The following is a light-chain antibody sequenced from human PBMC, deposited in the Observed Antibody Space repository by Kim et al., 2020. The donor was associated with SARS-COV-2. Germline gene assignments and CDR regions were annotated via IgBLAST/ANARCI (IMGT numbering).Light chain of an antibody. CDR2: AAS. J-gene: IGKJ2*01. CDR1: ESINSRY. CDR3: QQYGTSLYT. V-gene: IGKV3-20*01. Sequence: LSPGERAPLSCRASESINSRYLAWYQQKPGQAPRLLIYAASSRATGISDRFSGSGSGTDFTLTISRLEPEDIAVYYCQQYGTSLYTFGQGTKLEI.